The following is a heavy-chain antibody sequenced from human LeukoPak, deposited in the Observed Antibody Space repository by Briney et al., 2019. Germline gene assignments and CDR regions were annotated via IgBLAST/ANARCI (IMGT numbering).Heavy chain of an antibody. Sequence: ASVKVSCKASGYTFTSYYTHWVRQAPGQGLEWMGIINPSGGTTSYAQKFQGRVTMTRDTSTSTVYMELSSLRSEDTAVYYCARDTMTTVTSYDYWGQGTLVAVSS. J-gene: IGHJ4*02. CDR1: GYTFTSYY. D-gene: IGHD4-17*01. CDR3: ARDTMTTVTSYDY. CDR2: INPSGGTT. V-gene: IGHV1-46*01.